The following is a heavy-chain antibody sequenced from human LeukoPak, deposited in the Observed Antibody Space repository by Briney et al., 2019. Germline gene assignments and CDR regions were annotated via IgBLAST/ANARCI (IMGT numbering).Heavy chain of an antibody. Sequence: SETLSLTCTVSGGSISSSSYYWGWIRQPPGKGLEWIGSIYYSGSTYYNPSLKSRVTISVDTSKNQFFLKPSSVTAADTAVYYCARHPDDYVWGSYRYYFDYWGQGTLVTVSS. CDR3: ARHPDDYVWGSYRYYFDY. V-gene: IGHV4-39*01. J-gene: IGHJ4*02. CDR1: GGSISSSSYY. D-gene: IGHD3-16*02. CDR2: IYYSGST.